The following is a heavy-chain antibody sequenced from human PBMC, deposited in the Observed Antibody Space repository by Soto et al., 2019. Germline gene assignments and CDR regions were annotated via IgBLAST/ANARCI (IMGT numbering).Heavy chain of an antibody. V-gene: IGHV1-69*01. D-gene: IGHD4-17*01. Sequence: SVTISCNSSGGTLRSYGISWVLQAPGQGLEWMGGIIPIFGTANYAQKFQGRVTITADESTSTAYMELSSLRSEDTAVYYCARGSMTTVTTGLDYFGQGTLVTVSS. J-gene: IGHJ4*02. CDR3: ARGSMTTVTTGLDY. CDR2: IIPIFGTA. CDR1: GGTLRSYG.